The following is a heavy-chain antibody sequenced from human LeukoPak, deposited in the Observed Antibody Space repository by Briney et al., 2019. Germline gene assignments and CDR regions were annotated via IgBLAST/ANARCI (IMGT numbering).Heavy chain of an antibody. CDR3: ARDRATYYDFWSGYYTGILRYYYYGMDV. D-gene: IGHD3-3*01. CDR1: GGSISSGGYS. J-gene: IGHJ6*02. Sequence: TSETLSLTCAVSGGSISSGGYSWSWIRQPPGKGLEWIGYIYHSGSTYYNPSLKSRVTISVDRSKNQFSLKLSSVTAADTAVYYCARDRATYYDFWSGYYTGILRYYYYGMDVWGQGTTVTVSS. V-gene: IGHV4-30-2*01. CDR2: IYHSGST.